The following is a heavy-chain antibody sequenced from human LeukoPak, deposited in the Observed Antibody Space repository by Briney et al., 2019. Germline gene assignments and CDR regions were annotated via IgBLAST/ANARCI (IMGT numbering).Heavy chain of an antibody. CDR3: ARDAPFKYCSSTSCSGFDY. J-gene: IGHJ4*02. Sequence: ASVKVSCKASGYTFTSYYMHWVRKAPGQGLEWMGILNPSGGSTSYAQKFQGRVTMTRDTSTSTVYMELSSLRSEDTALYYCARDAPFKYCSSTSCSGFDYWGQGTLVTVSS. CDR2: LNPSGGST. D-gene: IGHD2-2*01. V-gene: IGHV1-46*03. CDR1: GYTFTSYY.